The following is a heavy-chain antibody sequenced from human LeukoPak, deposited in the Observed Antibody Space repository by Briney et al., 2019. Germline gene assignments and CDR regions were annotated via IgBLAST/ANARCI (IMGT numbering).Heavy chain of an antibody. V-gene: IGHV3-33*06. Sequence: PGGSLRLSCAASGFTFTTYGMHWVRQAPGKGLEWVAVIYYDGSNKFYADSVKGRFTISRDNSKNTLYLQMNSLRAEDTAVYYCAKGICSGGSCSSDYWGQGTLVTVSS. CDR1: GFTFTTYG. D-gene: IGHD2-15*01. J-gene: IGHJ4*02. CDR3: AKGICSGGSCSSDY. CDR2: IYYDGSNK.